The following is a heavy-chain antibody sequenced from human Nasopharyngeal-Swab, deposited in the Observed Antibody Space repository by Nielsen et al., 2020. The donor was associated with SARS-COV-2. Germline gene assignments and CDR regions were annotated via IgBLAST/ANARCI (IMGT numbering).Heavy chain of an antibody. V-gene: IGHV3-73*01. J-gene: IGHJ4*02. CDR2: NGDKDHNYAT. CDR3: TTDFYFDY. CDR1: GFIFSASA. Sequence: GESLKISCAASGFIFSASAIHWVRQAYGKGLEWVGRNGDKDHNYATTYGASVQGRFTISRDDSKNTAFLQMDSLKTEDTALYYCTTDFYFDYWGQGTLVTVSS.